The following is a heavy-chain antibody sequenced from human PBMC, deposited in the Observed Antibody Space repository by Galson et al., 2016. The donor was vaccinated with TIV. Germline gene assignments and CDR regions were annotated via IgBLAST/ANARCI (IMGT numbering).Heavy chain of an antibody. CDR2: IYGSGVTT. D-gene: IGHD5-24*01. J-gene: IGHJ4*02. V-gene: IGHV3-23*01. CDR1: GFTFSTFW. Sequence: SLRLSCAASGFTFSTFWMSWVRQAPGKRLEWVSGIYGSGVTTFYADSVKGRFTISRDTSQNTVHLQMNSLRAEDTAVYFCSKLRGWSGDGFFDYWGQGTLVTVSS. CDR3: SKLRGWSGDGFFDY.